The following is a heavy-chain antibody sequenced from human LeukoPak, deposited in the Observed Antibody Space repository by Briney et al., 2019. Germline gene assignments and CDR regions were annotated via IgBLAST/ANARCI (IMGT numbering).Heavy chain of an antibody. Sequence: PGGSLRLSCAASGFTVSSNYMSWVRQAPGKGLEWVSVIYSGGSTYYADSVKGRFTTSRDNSKNTLYLQMNSLRAEDTAVYYCARGRSGSAWDLFDYWGQGTLVTVSS. CDR3: ARGRSGSAWDLFDY. J-gene: IGHJ4*02. D-gene: IGHD1-26*01. CDR2: IYSGGST. CDR1: GFTVSSNY. V-gene: IGHV3-53*01.